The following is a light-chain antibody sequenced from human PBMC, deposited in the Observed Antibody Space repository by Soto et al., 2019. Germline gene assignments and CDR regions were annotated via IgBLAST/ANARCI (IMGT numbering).Light chain of an antibody. V-gene: IGLV1-44*01. J-gene: IGLJ1*01. CDR3: AARDDRLNMYV. CDR1: SSNIGSNT. Sequence: QSVLTQPPSASGTPGQRVTISCSGSSSNIGSNTVNWYQQFPGTAPKLLISSNNRRPSGVPDRFSGSKSGTSASLTITGLQSEDEADYFCAARDDRLNMYVFGTGTKLTVL. CDR2: SNN.